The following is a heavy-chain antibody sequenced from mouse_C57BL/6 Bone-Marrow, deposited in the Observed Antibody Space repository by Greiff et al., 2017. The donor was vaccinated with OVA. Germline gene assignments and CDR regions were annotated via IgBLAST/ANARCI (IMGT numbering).Heavy chain of an antibody. CDR2: IDPENGDT. Sequence: EVQLQQSGAELVRPGASVKLSCTASGFTIKDDYMHWVKQRPEQGLEWIGWIDPENGDTEYASKFKGKATITADTSSNTAYLQLSSLTSEDTAVYDCTPFYSNFAWFAYWGQGTLVTVSA. V-gene: IGHV14-4*01. CDR3: TPFYSNFAWFAY. CDR1: GFTIKDDY. D-gene: IGHD2-5*01. J-gene: IGHJ3*01.